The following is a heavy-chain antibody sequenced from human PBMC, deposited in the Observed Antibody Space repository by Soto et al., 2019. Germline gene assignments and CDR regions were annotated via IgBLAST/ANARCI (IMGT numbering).Heavy chain of an antibody. J-gene: IGHJ6*02. CDR1: GFTFSRYG. CDR3: AKSKEGYSSSWYYYYGMDV. D-gene: IGHD6-13*01. Sequence: QVQLVESGGGVVQPGRSLRLSCAASGFTFSRYGMHWVRQAPGKGLEWVAVISYDGSNKYYADSVKGRFTISRDNSKNTLYLQMNSLRAEDTAVYYCAKSKEGYSSSWYYYYGMDVWGQGTTVTVSS. CDR2: ISYDGSNK. V-gene: IGHV3-30*18.